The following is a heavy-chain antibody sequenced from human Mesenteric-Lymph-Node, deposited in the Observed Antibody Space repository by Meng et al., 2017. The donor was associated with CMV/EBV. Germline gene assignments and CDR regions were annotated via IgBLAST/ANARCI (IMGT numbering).Heavy chain of an antibody. CDR1: GYTFTSYG. J-gene: IGHJ6*02. CDR3: ARELGQDSSHGMDV. V-gene: IGHV1-18*01. Sequence: ASVKVSCKASGYTFTSYGISWVRQAPGQGLEWMGWSSPYNANTNNALKLQGRLTVSTDTSTSTAYMELRSLRSDDTAVYYCARELGQDSSHGMDVWGPGTTVTVSS. CDR2: SSPYNANT. D-gene: IGHD3-22*01.